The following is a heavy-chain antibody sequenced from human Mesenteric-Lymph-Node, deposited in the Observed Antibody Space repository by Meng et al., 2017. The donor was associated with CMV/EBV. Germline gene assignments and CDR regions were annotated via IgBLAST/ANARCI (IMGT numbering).Heavy chain of an antibody. J-gene: IGHJ4*02. CDR3: ARYDHGYGADTIPLSH. CDR2: VYYSGSA. CDR1: DDSPSSNAYY. V-gene: IGHV4-39*01. D-gene: IGHD3-16*01. Sequence: SETLSLTCTVSDDSPSSNAYYWAWIRQPPGKRLEWIGSVYYSGSAYYNPSLESRVTISVDTSKKQFSLKLTSVTPADTAVYYCARYDHGYGADTIPLSHWGRGTLVTVSS.